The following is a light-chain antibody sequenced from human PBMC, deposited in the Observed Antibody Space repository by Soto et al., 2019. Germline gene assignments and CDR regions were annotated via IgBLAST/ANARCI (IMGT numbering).Light chain of an antibody. CDR2: DAS. J-gene: IGKJ1*01. V-gene: IGKV1-5*01. CDR3: LLDFRYFWA. Sequence: DIQMTQSPSTLSASVGDRVIITCRASQSISDYLAWYQQKPGKAPKLLIYDASNLESGVPSTFSGSGSGTEFTLTISSLQPDDFATYYCLLDFRYFWAFGQGTKVDIK. CDR1: QSISDY.